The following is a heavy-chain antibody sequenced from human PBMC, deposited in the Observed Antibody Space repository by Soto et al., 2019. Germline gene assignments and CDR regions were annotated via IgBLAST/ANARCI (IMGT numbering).Heavy chain of an antibody. CDR3: ARDRDIGYCSGGSCYERGHWFDP. V-gene: IGHV1-3*01. CDR1: GYTFTSYA. Sequence: QVQLVQSGAEVKKPGASVKVSCKASGYTFTSYAMHWVRQAPGQRLEWMGWINAGNGNTKYSQKFQGRVTITRDTSASTAYMELSSLRSEDTAVYYCARDRDIGYCSGGSCYERGHWFDPWGQGTLVTVSS. CDR2: INAGNGNT. J-gene: IGHJ5*02. D-gene: IGHD2-15*01.